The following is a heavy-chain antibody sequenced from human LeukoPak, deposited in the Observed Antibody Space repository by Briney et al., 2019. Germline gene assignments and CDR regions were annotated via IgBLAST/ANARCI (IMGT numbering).Heavy chain of an antibody. Sequence: SVKVSCKASGGTFSSYAISWVRQAPGQGLEWMGRIIPILGIANYAQKFQGRVTITADKSTSTAYMELSSLRSDDTAVYYCASLAVEDYWGQGTLVTVSS. CDR2: IIPILGIA. J-gene: IGHJ4*02. D-gene: IGHD6-19*01. CDR3: ASLAVEDY. V-gene: IGHV1-69*04. CDR1: GGTFSSYA.